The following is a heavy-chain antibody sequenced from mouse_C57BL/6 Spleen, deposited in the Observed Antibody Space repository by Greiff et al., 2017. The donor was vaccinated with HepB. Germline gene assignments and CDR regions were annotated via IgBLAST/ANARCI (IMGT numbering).Heavy chain of an antibody. D-gene: IGHD2-1*01. CDR2: IYPGNSDT. Sequence: EVQLQQSGTVLARPGASLKLSCKTSGYTFTSYWLHWVKQRPGQGLEWIGSIYPGNSDTSYNQKFKGKAKLTAFTSANTAYMELSSLTHEDSAVYSSTRRNNGNNCDYWGQGTTLTVSS. V-gene: IGHV1-5*01. CDR1: GYTFTSYW. CDR3: TRRNNGNNCDY. J-gene: IGHJ2*01.